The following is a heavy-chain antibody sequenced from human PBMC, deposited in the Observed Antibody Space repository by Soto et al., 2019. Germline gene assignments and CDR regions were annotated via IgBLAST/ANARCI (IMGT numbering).Heavy chain of an antibody. CDR1: GFTFSSYG. CDR2: IWYDGSNK. V-gene: IGHV3-33*01. J-gene: IGHJ4*02. D-gene: IGHD3-22*01. Sequence: QVQLVESGGGVVQPGRSLRLSCAASGFTFSSYGMHWVRQAPGKGLEWLAVIWYDGSNKYYADSVKGRFTISRDNSKNTLYLQMNSLRAEDTAVYYCARAPTYYYDSSGGFDYWGQGTLVTVSS. CDR3: ARAPTYYYDSSGGFDY.